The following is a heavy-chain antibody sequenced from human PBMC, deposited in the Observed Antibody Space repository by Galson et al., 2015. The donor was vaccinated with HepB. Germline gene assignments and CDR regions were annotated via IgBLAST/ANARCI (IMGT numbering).Heavy chain of an antibody. J-gene: IGHJ4*02. D-gene: IGHD2-2*01. V-gene: IGHV4-39*01. CDR3: ARRRSTSWITQRERTTIDY. CDR2: IYYSGST. CDR1: GGSISSSSYY. Sequence: SETLSLTCTVSGGSISSSSYYWGWIRQPPGKGLEWIGSIYYSGSTYYNPSLKSRVTISVDTSKNQFSLKLSSVTAADTAVYYCARRRSTSWITQRERTTIDYWGQGTLVTVSS.